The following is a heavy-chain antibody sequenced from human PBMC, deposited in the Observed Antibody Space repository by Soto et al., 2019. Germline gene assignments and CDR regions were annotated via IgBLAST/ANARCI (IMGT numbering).Heavy chain of an antibody. Sequence: GASVKVSCKASGFTFTSSAAQWVRQARGQRLEWIGWIVVGSGHTNYAQKFQERVTITRDMSTSTAYMELSSLRSEDTAVYYCARDVVVVPAAMGAFDYWGQGTLVTVSS. CDR1: GFTFTSSA. D-gene: IGHD2-2*01. CDR2: IVVGSGHT. CDR3: ARDVVVVPAAMGAFDY. J-gene: IGHJ4*02. V-gene: IGHV1-58*01.